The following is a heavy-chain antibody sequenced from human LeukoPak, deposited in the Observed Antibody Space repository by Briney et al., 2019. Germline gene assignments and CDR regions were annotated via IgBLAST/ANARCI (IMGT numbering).Heavy chain of an antibody. CDR1: GFTFKNYG. J-gene: IGHJ4*02. Sequence: GGSLRLSCVASGFTFKNYGMHWVRQAPGKGLEWVGVISYDGRDKHHVDSVKGRFIISRDNSKNTLYLQMNSLRAEDTAVYYCARDRVRIASYYFDSWGQGTLVTVSS. CDR2: ISYDGRDK. D-gene: IGHD6-13*01. V-gene: IGHV3-30*03. CDR3: ARDRVRIASYYFDS.